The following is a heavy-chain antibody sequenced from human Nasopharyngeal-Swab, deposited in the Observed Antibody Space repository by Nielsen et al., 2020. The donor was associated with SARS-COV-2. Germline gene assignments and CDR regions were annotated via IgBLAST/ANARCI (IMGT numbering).Heavy chain of an antibody. CDR3: ARVVWVDWDAFHI. CDR1: GYTFIGYY. D-gene: IGHD3-16*01. CDR2: INPNSGGT. Sequence: ASVKVSCMASGYTFIGYYIHWVRQAPGQGLEWMGWINPNSGGTNYAQKFQGRVTMTRDTSISTAYMELSRLRSDDTAVYYCARVVWVDWDAFHIWGQGTIVTVSS. V-gene: IGHV1-2*02. J-gene: IGHJ3*02.